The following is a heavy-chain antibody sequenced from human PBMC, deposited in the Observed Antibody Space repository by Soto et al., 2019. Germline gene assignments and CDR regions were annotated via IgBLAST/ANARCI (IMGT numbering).Heavy chain of an antibody. CDR3: AKRLGGHVDAFDI. J-gene: IGHJ3*02. D-gene: IGHD3-16*01. CDR1: GFTFSSYA. Sequence: QPGGSLRLSCAASGFTFSSYAMHWVRQAPGKGLEWVAVISYDGSNKYYADSVKGRFTISRDNSKNTLYLQMNSLRAEDTAVYYCAKRLGGHVDAFDIWGQGTMVTVSS. V-gene: IGHV3-30-3*02. CDR2: ISYDGSNK.